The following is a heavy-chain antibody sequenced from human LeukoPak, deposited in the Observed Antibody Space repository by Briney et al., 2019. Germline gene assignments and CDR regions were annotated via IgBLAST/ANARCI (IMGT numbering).Heavy chain of an antibody. V-gene: IGHV4-4*07. Sequence: SGTLSLTCTGSGGSISSYYWSWIRQPAGKGLEWIGRIYTSGSTNYNPSLKSRVTMSVDTSKNQFSLKLSSVTAADTAVYYCARGPPRVTTVHPAAFDIWGQGTMVTVSS. CDR1: GGSISSYY. CDR3: ARGPPRVTTVHPAAFDI. D-gene: IGHD4-17*01. J-gene: IGHJ3*02. CDR2: IYTSGST.